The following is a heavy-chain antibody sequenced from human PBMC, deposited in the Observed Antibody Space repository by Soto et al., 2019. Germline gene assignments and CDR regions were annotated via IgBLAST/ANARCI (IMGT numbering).Heavy chain of an antibody. Sequence: PSETLSLTCAVSGGSISSGGYSWSWIRQPPGKGLEWIGYIYHSGSTYYNPSLKSRVTISVDRSKNQFSLKLSSVTAADTAVYYCARGQAILWFGDLTWGMDVWGQGTTVTVS. V-gene: IGHV4-30-2*01. CDR2: IYHSGST. CDR3: ARGQAILWFGDLTWGMDV. J-gene: IGHJ6*02. CDR1: GGSISSGGYS. D-gene: IGHD3-10*01.